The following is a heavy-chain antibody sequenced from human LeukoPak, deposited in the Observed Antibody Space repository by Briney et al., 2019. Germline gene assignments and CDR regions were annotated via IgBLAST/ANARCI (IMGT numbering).Heavy chain of an antibody. Sequence: GSLRLSCAASGFTFSSYAMHWVRQAPGKGLEWVAVISDDGTQKKYADSVKGRFTISRDSFKNTLYLQMDSLRADDTAVYYCAKAMEKNFDYWGQGTLVTVSS. CDR2: ISDDGTQK. V-gene: IGHV3-30*04. CDR1: GFTFSSYA. J-gene: IGHJ4*02. CDR3: AKAMEKNFDY. D-gene: IGHD1-1*01.